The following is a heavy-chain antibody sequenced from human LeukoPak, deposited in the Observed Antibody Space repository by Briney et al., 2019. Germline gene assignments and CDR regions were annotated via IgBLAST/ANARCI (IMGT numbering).Heavy chain of an antibody. J-gene: IGHJ4*02. CDR1: GYSISSGYY. CDR3: AREQHHFDY. D-gene: IGHD6-13*01. Sequence: SETLSLTCAVSGYSISSGYYWGWSRQPPGKGLEWIGSIYHSGSTYYNPSLKSRVTISVDTSKNQFSLKLSSVIAADTAVYYCAREQHHFDYWGQGTLVTVSS. V-gene: IGHV4-38-2*01. CDR2: IYHSGST.